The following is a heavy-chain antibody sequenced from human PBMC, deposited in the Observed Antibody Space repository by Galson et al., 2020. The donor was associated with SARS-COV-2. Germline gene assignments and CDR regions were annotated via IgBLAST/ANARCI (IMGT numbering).Heavy chain of an antibody. D-gene: IGHD3-9*01. CDR3: ARDPQYYDILTGYFPRESYYYYGMDV. CDR2: ISYDASNK. Sequence: SLRLSCAASGFTFSSYGMHWVRQAPGKGPEWVAVISYDASNKYYADSVKGRFTISRDNSKNTLYLQMNSLRAEDTAVYYCARDPQYYDILTGYFPRESYYYYGMDVWGQGTTVTVSS. J-gene: IGHJ6*02. CDR1: GFTFSSYG. V-gene: IGHV3-30*03.